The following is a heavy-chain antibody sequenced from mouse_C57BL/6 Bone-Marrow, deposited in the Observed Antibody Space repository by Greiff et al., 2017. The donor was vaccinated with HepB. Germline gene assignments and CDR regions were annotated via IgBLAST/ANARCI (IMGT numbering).Heavy chain of an antibody. CDR3: AKEGYGSSYAMDY. D-gene: IGHD1-1*01. V-gene: IGHV2-5*01. CDR1: GFSLTSYG. Sequence: VQVVESGPGLVQPSQSLSITCTVSGFSLTSYGVHWVRQSPGKGLEWLGVIWRGGSTDYNAAFMSRLSITKDNSKSQVFFKMNSLQADDTAIYYCAKEGYGSSYAMDYWGQGTSVTVSS. CDR2: IWRGGST. J-gene: IGHJ4*01.